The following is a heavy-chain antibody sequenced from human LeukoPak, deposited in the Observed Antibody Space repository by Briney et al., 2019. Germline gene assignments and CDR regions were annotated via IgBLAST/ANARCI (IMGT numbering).Heavy chain of an antibody. CDR3: ARHYYDSSGYYYPFDY. D-gene: IGHD3-22*01. V-gene: IGHV3-48*01. CDR2: ISGSSSTI. Sequence: QPGGSLRLSCAASGFSFSSNSMNWVRQAPGKGLEWVSYISGSSSTIYYADSVKGRFTISRDNAKNSLYLQMNSLRAEDTAVYYCARHYYDSSGYYYPFDYWGQGTLVTVSS. J-gene: IGHJ4*02. CDR1: GFSFSSNS.